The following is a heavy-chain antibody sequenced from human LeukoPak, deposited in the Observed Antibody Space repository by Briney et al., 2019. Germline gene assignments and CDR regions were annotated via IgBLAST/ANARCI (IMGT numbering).Heavy chain of an antibody. CDR2: IYSGGSK. CDR1: GFTVSSNY. CDR3: ARDPPLYSSSSD. V-gene: IGHV3-53*04. D-gene: IGHD6-13*01. J-gene: IGHJ4*02. Sequence: GWSLRLSCAASGFTVSSNYMSWVRQAPGKGLEWVSVIYSGGSKYYADSVKGRFTISRHNSKSTLYLQMNSLRAEDTAVYYCARDPPLYSSSSDWGQGTLVTVSS.